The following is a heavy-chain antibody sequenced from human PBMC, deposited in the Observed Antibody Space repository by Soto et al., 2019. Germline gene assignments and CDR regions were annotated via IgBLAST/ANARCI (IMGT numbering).Heavy chain of an antibody. Sequence: GASVKVSCKASGGTFGSYAISWVRQAPGQGLEWMGGIIPIFGTANYAQKFQGRVTITADESTSTAYMELSSLRSEDTAVYYCARSPYDSRAYYYYYYGMDVWGQGTTVTVSS. CDR2: IIPIFGTA. J-gene: IGHJ6*02. CDR1: GGTFGSYA. CDR3: ARSPYDSRAYYYYYYGMDV. V-gene: IGHV1-69*13. D-gene: IGHD5-12*01.